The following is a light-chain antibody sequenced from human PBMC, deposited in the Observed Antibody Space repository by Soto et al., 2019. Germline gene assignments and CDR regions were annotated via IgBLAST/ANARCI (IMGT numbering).Light chain of an antibody. CDR2: GNS. V-gene: IGLV1-40*01. CDR1: SSNIGAGYD. J-gene: IGLJ1*01. CDR3: SSYAGINYFYV. Sequence: QSVLTQPPSVSGALGQKVTISCTGSSSNIGAGYDVNWYHQLPGTAPKLLIHGNSNQPSGVPDRFSGSKSGNTASLTVSGLQAEDEADYYCSSYAGINYFYVFGTGTKV.